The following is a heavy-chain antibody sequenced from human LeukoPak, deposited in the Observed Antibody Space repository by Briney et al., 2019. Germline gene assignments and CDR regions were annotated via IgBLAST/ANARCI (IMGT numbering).Heavy chain of an antibody. V-gene: IGHV3-74*01. J-gene: IGHJ4*02. D-gene: IGHD4-23*01. Sequence: QPGGSLRLSCAASGFTFSSYWMLWVRQAPGKGLVWVSRVNSDGNSTDYADSVKGRFTISRDNSKNTLYLQMNSLRAEDTAVYYCAKDHDYGGNPYYFDYWGQGTLVTVSS. CDR3: AKDHDYGGNPYYFDY. CDR1: GFTFSSYW. CDR2: VNSDGNST.